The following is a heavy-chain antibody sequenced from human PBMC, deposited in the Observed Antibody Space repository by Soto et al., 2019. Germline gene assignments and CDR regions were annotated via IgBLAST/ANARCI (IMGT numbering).Heavy chain of an antibody. D-gene: IGHD1-20*01. CDR1: GGSISSYY. CDR3: ARRYGVAYDF. V-gene: IGHV4-59*08. J-gene: IGHJ4*02. Sequence: SETLSLTCTVSGGSISSYYWSWIRQPPGKGLEWIGYIYYSGSTNYNPSLKGRVTISVDTSKNQFSLKLSSVTAADTAVYYCARRYGVAYDFWGQGTLVNVSS. CDR2: IYYSGST.